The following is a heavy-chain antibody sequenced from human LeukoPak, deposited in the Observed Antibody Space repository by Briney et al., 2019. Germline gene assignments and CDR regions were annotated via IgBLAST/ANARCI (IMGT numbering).Heavy chain of an antibody. CDR2: INPSGGNT. CDR3: AREIGSYYDSSGYYSNWSDP. D-gene: IGHD3-22*01. Sequence: GASVKVSCKASGYTFTSYYMHWVRQAPGQGLEWMGIINPSGGNTSYAQKFQGRVTMTRDMSTSTVYMELSSLRSEDTAVYYCAREIGSYYDSSGYYSNWSDPWGQGTLVTVSS. V-gene: IGHV1-46*01. J-gene: IGHJ5*02. CDR1: GYTFTSYY.